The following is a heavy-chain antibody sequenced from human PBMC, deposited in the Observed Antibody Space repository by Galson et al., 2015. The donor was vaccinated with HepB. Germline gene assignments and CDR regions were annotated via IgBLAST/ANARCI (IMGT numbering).Heavy chain of an antibody. J-gene: IGHJ4*02. D-gene: IGHD4/OR15-4a*01. CDR2: VYPDDSDT. Sequence: QSGAEVKKPGESLKISCKGSGYSFTHYWIAWVRQMPGKGLEWMGIVYPDDSDTRYSPSFQGQVTISADKSINTAYLQWTSLKASDTAMYYCARFYGDLTEVDYWGQGTLVTVSS. V-gene: IGHV5-51*03. CDR3: ARFYGDLTEVDY. CDR1: GYSFTHYW.